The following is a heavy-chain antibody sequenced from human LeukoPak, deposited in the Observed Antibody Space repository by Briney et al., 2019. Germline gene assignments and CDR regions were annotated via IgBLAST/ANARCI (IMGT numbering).Heavy chain of an antibody. CDR3: ARRYPYGSGSYFLDY. J-gene: IGHJ4*02. V-gene: IGHV3-48*03. CDR2: ISSSGSTI. D-gene: IGHD3-10*01. Sequence: GGSLRLSCAASGFAFSSYEMNWVRQAPGKGLEWVSYISSSGSTIYYADSVKGRFTISRDNAKNSLYLQMNSLRAEDTAVYYCARRYPYGSGSYFLDYWGQGTLVTVSS. CDR1: GFAFSSYE.